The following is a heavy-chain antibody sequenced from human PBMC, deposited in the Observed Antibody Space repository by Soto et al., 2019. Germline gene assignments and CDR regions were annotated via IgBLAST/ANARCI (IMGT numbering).Heavy chain of an antibody. Sequence: PGGSLRLSCAASGFTFSSYSMNWVRQAPGKGLEWVSSISSSSSYIYYADSVKGRFTISRDNAKNSLYLQMNSLRAEDTAVYYCASARPPDQLTYGVDVWGQGTTVTVSS. J-gene: IGHJ6*02. D-gene: IGHD1-20*01. CDR2: ISSSSSYI. CDR3: ASARPPDQLTYGVDV. V-gene: IGHV3-21*01. CDR1: GFTFSSYS.